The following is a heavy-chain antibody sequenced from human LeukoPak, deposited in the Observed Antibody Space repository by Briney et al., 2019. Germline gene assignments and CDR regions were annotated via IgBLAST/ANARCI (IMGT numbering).Heavy chain of an antibody. CDR3: ASHSSTSENYYYYYGMDV. CDR1: GYTFTSYD. CDR2: MNPNSGNT. V-gene: IGHV1-8*01. J-gene: IGHJ6*02. Sequence: ASVKVSCKASGYTFTSYDINWVRQAIGQGLEWMGWMNPNSGNTGYAQKFQGRVTMTRNTSISTAYMELSSLRSEDTAVYYCASHSSTSENYYYYYGMDVWGQGTTVTVSS. D-gene: IGHD2-2*01.